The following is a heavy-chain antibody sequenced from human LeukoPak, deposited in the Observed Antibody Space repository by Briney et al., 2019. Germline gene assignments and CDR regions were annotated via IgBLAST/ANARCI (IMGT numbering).Heavy chain of an antibody. V-gene: IGHV5-51*01. CDR1: GGTFSSYA. J-gene: IGHJ4*02. Sequence: KVSCKASGGTFSSYAISWVRQMPGKGLEWMGIIYPGDSDTRYSPSFQGQVTISADKSISTAYLQWSSLKASDTAMYYCARGDGDGYNSLDYWGQGTLVTVSS. CDR3: ARGDGDGYNSLDY. D-gene: IGHD5-24*01. CDR2: IYPGDSDT.